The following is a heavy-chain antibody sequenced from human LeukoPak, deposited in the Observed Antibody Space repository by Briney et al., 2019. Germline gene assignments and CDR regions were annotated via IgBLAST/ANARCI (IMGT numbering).Heavy chain of an antibody. J-gene: IGHJ4*02. CDR1: GYSFTSYW. CDR3: ARPSDSSGYSLDY. CDR2: IYPGDSDT. D-gene: IGHD3-22*01. Sequence: GESLKISCKGSGYSFTSYWIGWVRQLPGKGLEWMGIIYPGDSDTRYSPSFQGQVTISADKSISTAYLQWSSLKASDTAMYYCARPSDSSGYSLDYWGQGTLVTVSS. V-gene: IGHV5-51*01.